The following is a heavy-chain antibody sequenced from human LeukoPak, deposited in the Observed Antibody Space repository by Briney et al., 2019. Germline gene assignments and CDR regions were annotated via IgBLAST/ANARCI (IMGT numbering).Heavy chain of an antibody. J-gene: IGHJ3*02. CDR3: ARSVGATSAFDI. CDR2: IYYSGST. Sequence: SETLSLTCTVSGGSISSGDYYWSWIHQPPGKGLEWIGYIYYSGSTYYNPSLKSRVTISVDTSKNQFSLKLSSVTAADTAVYYCARSVGATSAFDIWGQGTMVTVSS. CDR1: GGSISSGDYY. V-gene: IGHV4-30-4*08. D-gene: IGHD1-26*01.